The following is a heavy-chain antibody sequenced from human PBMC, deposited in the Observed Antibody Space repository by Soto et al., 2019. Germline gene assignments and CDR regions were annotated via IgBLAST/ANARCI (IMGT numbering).Heavy chain of an antibody. V-gene: IGHV4-34*01. CDR3: ARGLILWFGELSRRGGYYYYMDV. Sequence: QVQLQQWGAGLLKPSETLSLTCAVYGGSFSGYQWTWIRQTPGKGLEWIGEINDSGNINYNPSLKSRVTILVDTAKKQISLKVSSVTAADPAVYYCARGLILWFGELSRRGGYYYYMDVWGKGTSVTVSS. D-gene: IGHD3-10*01. CDR1: GGSFSGYQ. CDR2: INDSGNI. J-gene: IGHJ6*03.